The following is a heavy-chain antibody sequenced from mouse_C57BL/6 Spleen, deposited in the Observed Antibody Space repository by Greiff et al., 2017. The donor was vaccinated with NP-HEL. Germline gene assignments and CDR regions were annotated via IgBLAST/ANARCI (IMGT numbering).Heavy chain of an antibody. D-gene: IGHD1-1*01. Sequence: DVKLVESGGGLVKPGGSLKLSCAASGFTFSSYTMSWVRQTPEKRLEWVATISGGGGNTYYPDSVKGRFTISRDNAKNTLYLQMSSLRSEDTALYYCARCSSPYYYAMDYWGQGTSVTVSS. J-gene: IGHJ4*01. V-gene: IGHV5-9*01. CDR1: GFTFSSYT. CDR3: ARCSSPYYYAMDY. CDR2: ISGGGGNT.